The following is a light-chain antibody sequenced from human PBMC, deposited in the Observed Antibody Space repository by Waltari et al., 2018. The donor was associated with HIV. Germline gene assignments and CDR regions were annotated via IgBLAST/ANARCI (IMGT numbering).Light chain of an antibody. CDR3: CAYAGSTTYVI. J-gene: IGLJ2*01. CDR1: SSHVGGSNP. CDR2: EVS. Sequence: QSALPQPASVSGSPGQSITISCTATSSHVGGSNPVCCYQQHPGKAPKLMIYEVSKRPSGVSNRFSGSKSGNTASLTISGLQAEDEADYYCCAYAGSTTYVIFGGGTKLTVL. V-gene: IGLV2-23*02.